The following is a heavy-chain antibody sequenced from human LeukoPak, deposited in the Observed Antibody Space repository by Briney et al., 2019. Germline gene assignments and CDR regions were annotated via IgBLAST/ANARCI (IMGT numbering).Heavy chain of an antibody. Sequence: PSETLSLTCTVSGGSISSYYWSWIRQPPGKELEWIGYLYYSGSTNYNPSFKSRVTMSVDTSKNQFPLKLNSMTAADTAVYFCARGRYNDYGFDYWGQGTLVTVSS. CDR1: GGSISSYY. CDR2: LYYSGST. V-gene: IGHV4-59*01. CDR3: ARGRYNDYGFDY. D-gene: IGHD4-17*01. J-gene: IGHJ4*02.